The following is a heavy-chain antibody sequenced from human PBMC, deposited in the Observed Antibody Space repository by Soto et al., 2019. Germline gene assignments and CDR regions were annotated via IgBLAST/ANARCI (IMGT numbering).Heavy chain of an antibody. D-gene: IGHD6-6*01. Sequence: PSWTLSLTSAVYGGSFSGYYGGWIRQPPGNGLEWSGEINHSRSTNYNPSLKSRVTISLETSKNQFSLKLSPVTAADTAVYYCARRALRDNRPPWRIAARPPFDYWGQATLLTVSS. CDR2: INHSRST. CDR3: ARRALRDNRPPWRIAARPPFDY. CDR1: GGSFSGYY. V-gene: IGHV4-34*01. J-gene: IGHJ4*02.